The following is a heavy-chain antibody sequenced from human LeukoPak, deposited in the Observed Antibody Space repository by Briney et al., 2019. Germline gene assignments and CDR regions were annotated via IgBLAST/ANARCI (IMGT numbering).Heavy chain of an antibody. CDR3: AREVSAVGANYFDY. J-gene: IGHJ4*02. D-gene: IGHD2-2*01. CDR1: GYIFSDHT. V-gene: IGHV1-3*03. Sequence: GASVKVSCKASGYIFSDHTMHWVRQAPGQRLEWMGWINGENGNTKYSQELRGRVTFTSDSSATTVYMELSSLRSEDVAVYYCAREVSAVGANYFDYWGQGTLVTVSS. CDR2: INGENGNT.